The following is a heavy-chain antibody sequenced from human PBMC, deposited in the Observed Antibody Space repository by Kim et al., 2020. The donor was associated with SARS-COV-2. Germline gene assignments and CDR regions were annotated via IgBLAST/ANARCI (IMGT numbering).Heavy chain of an antibody. CDR1: GFTFSSYA. CDR2: ISGSGGST. CDR3: AKRYDSSGYYYVLPLSFDY. J-gene: IGHJ4*02. D-gene: IGHD3-22*01. V-gene: IGHV3-23*01. Sequence: GSLRLSCAASGFTFSSYAMSWVRQAPGKGLEWVSAISGSGGSTYYADSVKGRFTISRDNSKNTLYLQMNSLRAEDTAVYYCAKRYDSSGYYYVLPLSFDYWGQGTLVTVSS.